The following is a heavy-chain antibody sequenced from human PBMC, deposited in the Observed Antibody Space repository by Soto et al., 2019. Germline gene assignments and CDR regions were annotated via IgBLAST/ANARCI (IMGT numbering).Heavy chain of an antibody. CDR3: VEGWNDF. CDR2: IKSKNDGGAA. CDR1: GFMFSSAW. V-gene: IGHV3-15*01. D-gene: IGHD1-1*01. J-gene: IGHJ4*02. Sequence: EVQVVESGGDLVEPGGSLRLSCVTSGFMFSSAWMSWVRQGPGNGLEWVARIKSKNDGGAADYAAPVNGRFSISRDDSKSTVYLQMNSLRAEDTALYYCVEGWNDFWGQGTLVTVSS.